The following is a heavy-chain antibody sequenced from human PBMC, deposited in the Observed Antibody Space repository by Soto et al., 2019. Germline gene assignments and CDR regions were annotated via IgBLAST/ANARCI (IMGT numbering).Heavy chain of an antibody. Sequence: EVQLVESGGGLVQPGGSLRLSCAASGFTYSNSWMHWVRQAPGKGLVWVSRINSDGSSTTYADSVKGRFTISRDNAKNTLYLQMNSLRAEDTAVYYCARDNRGIQPAPWGQGTLVTVSS. CDR3: ARDNRGIQPAP. D-gene: IGHD5-18*01. CDR2: INSDGSST. CDR1: GFTYSNSW. J-gene: IGHJ5*02. V-gene: IGHV3-74*01.